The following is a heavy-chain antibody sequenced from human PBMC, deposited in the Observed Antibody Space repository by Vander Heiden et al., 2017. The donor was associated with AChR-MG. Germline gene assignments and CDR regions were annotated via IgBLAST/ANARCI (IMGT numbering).Heavy chain of an antibody. J-gene: IGHJ5*01. CDR3: AREGALRQLDWSLDS. D-gene: IGHD3-9*01. V-gene: IGHV4-61*02. Sequence: QVQLQESGPGLVKPSQTLSLTCTVPGGSISSGRYFWTWIRQPAGKGLEWIGRIFSTSGNTYYNPSRKSRVTISIDTSRNQFSLGLTSVTAADTAVYYCAREGALRQLDWSLDSWGRGTLVTVSS. CDR2: FSTSGNT. CDR1: GGSISSGRYF.